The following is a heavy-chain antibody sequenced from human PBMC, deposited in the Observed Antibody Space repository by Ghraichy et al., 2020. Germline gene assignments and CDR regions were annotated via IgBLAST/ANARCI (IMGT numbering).Heavy chain of an antibody. Sequence: SETLSLTCTVSGASISSHYWTWIRHPPGKGLEWIGYIYYTGITNYNPSFKSRVTISVDTSKNQFSLKLSSVTAADTAVYYCARATAPGDYYYINVWGKGTTVTVSS. CDR2: IYYTGIT. CDR1: GASISSHY. J-gene: IGHJ6*03. D-gene: IGHD5-18*01. CDR3: ARATAPGDYYYINV. V-gene: IGHV4-59*11.